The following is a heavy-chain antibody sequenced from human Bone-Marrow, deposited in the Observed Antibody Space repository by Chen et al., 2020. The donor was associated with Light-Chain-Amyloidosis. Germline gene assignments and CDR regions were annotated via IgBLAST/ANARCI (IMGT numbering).Heavy chain of an antibody. J-gene: IGHJ6*02. CDR1: GGSISSSSYY. CDR3: XSPGITMVWATMWGMDV. CDR2: IYYSGST. V-gene: IGHV4-39*01. Sequence: QLQLQESGPXLVKPSETLSLTCTVSGGSISSSSYYWGWIRQPSGKGLEWIGSIYYSGSTYYXPXLKSRVTXSXXXXXXXXXXXXXXXXXXXXXXXXXXSPGITMVWATMWGMDVWGQGTTVTVSS. D-gene: IGHD3-10*01.